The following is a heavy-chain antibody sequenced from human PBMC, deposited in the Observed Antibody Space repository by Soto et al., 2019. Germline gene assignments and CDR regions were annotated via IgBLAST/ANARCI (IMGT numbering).Heavy chain of an antibody. J-gene: IGHJ6*02. D-gene: IGHD1-26*01. CDR2: VSAYNGTT. V-gene: IGHV1-18*01. CDR1: GYTFTSYG. Sequence: ASVKVSCKASGYTFTSYGISWVRQAPGQGLEWMGWVSAYNGTTNYAQKLQGRVTMTTDTSTSTAYMELRSLRSDDTAVYYCASGVGATDYYYYGMDVWGQGTTVTVSS. CDR3: ASGVGATDYYYYGMDV.